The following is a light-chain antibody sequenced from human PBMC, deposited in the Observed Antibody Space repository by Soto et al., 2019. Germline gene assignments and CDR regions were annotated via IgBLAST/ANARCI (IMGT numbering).Light chain of an antibody. CDR2: GAS. Sequence: PRERATLSCRASQSVSSYLAWYQHKPGQAPRLLIYGASTRATGIPARFSGSGSGTEFTLTISSLQSEDFAVYYCQQYNNWPSWTFGQGTKVDIK. CDR1: QSVSSY. CDR3: QQYNNWPSWT. J-gene: IGKJ1*01. V-gene: IGKV3-15*01.